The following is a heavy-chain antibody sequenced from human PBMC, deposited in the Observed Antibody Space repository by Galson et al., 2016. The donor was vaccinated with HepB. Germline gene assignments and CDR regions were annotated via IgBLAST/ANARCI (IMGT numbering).Heavy chain of an antibody. Sequence: SVKVSCKASGYTFFYYGISWVRQAPGQGLEWMGWISVDNGHTNHAQKFQGRVTMTADTSTGTAYMELRSLRSDDTAVYYCARVDCSGDACSSETNWGQGTLVTVSS. J-gene: IGHJ4*02. CDR3: ARVDCSGDACSSETN. CDR2: ISVDNGHT. CDR1: GYTFFYYG. D-gene: IGHD2-15*01. V-gene: IGHV1-18*01.